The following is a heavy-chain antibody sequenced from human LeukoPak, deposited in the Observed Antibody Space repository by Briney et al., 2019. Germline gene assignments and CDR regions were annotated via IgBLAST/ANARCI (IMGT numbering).Heavy chain of an antibody. CDR3: ARGPLRGSGWYDTTFDY. Sequence: GGSLRLSCAASGFTFSSYSMNWVRQAPGKGLEWVSSISSSSSYIYYADSVKGRFTISRDNAKNSLYLQMNSLRAEDTAVYYCARGPLRGSGWYDTTFDYWGQGTLVTVSS. J-gene: IGHJ4*02. CDR1: GFTFSSYS. V-gene: IGHV3-21*01. D-gene: IGHD6-19*01. CDR2: ISSSSSYI.